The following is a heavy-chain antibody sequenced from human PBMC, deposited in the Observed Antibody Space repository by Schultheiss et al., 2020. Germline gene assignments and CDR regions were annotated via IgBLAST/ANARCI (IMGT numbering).Heavy chain of an antibody. V-gene: IGHV3-30-3*01. J-gene: IGHJ4*02. D-gene: IGHD6-13*01. CDR2: IAYDGSSK. CDR3: ARDRGEAAAGDWLDY. Sequence: GGSLRLPCAASGFTFRSYAMQWVRQAPGKGLEWVAVIAYDGSSKYYADSVKGRFTISRDNAKNTLSLQMNSLRAEDTAVYYCARDRGEAAAGDWLDYWGQGTLVTVSS. CDR1: GFTFRSYA.